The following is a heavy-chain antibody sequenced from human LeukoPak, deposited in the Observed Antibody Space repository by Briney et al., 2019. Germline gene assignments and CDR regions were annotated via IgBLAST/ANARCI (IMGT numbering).Heavy chain of an antibody. Sequence: PGGSLRLSCAASGFTFSDYYMSWIRQAPGKGLEWVSCISSSSSYTNYADSVKGRFTISRDNAKNSLYLQMNSLRAEDTAVYYCARGSVHCSGGSCYLDYWGQGTLVTVSS. CDR1: GFTFSDYY. D-gene: IGHD2-15*01. CDR3: ARGSVHCSGGSCYLDY. J-gene: IGHJ4*02. CDR2: ISSSSSYT. V-gene: IGHV3-11*06.